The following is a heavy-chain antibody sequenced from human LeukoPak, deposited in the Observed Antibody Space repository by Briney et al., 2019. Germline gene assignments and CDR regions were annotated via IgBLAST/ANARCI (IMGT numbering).Heavy chain of an antibody. J-gene: IGHJ4*02. Sequence: ASVKVSCKASGYTFTGYSMHWVRQAPGQGLEWMGWINPNSGATNYAQEFQGRVTMTRDTSIGTAYMELSRLRSDDTAVYYCATSGSYRIIDYWGQGTLVTVSS. V-gene: IGHV1-2*02. CDR1: GYTFTGYS. CDR2: INPNSGAT. CDR3: ATSGSYRIIDY. D-gene: IGHD1-26*01.